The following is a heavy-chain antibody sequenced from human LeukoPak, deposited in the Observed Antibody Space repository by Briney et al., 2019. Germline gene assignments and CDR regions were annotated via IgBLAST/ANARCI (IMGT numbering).Heavy chain of an antibody. CDR3: AKDGWNY. CDR2: ISHGGDSS. J-gene: IGHJ4*02. Sequence: GGSLRLSCAASGFTFSIYTMDWVRQAPGRGLEWVSTISHGGDSSYYADSVKGRFTISRDNSKNTLYLQMNNLRAEDTAVYYCAKDGWNYWGQGTLVTVSS. V-gene: IGHV3-23*01. D-gene: IGHD6-19*01. CDR1: GFTFSIYT.